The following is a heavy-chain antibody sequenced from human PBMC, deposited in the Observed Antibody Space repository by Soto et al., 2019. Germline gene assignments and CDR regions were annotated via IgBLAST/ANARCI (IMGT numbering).Heavy chain of an antibody. D-gene: IGHD2-15*01. V-gene: IGHV3-23*01. Sequence: PGGSLRLSCAASGFTFSSYAMSWVRQAPGKGLEWVSAISGSGGSTYYADTVKGRFTITRDNSKNKQYLQMNSQKDEDTAVYYCAKRIPAMDVWGQGTTVTVSS. CDR2: ISGSGGST. J-gene: IGHJ6*02. CDR3: AKRIPAMDV. CDR1: GFTFSSYA.